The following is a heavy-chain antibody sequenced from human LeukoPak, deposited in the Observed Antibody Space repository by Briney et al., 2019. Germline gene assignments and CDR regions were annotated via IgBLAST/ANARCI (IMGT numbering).Heavy chain of an antibody. Sequence: ASVTVSCKASGYTFTAYQIHWVRQAPGQGLEWMGWIKPKSGGTNYPQKFQDRVTMTRDTSISTAHMELSRLTSDDTAVYYCARAGHYDFNWFDPWGQGTLVTVSS. CDR2: IKPKSGGT. V-gene: IGHV1-2*02. CDR1: GYTFTAYQ. J-gene: IGHJ5*02. CDR3: ARAGHYDFNWFDP. D-gene: IGHD2/OR15-2a*01.